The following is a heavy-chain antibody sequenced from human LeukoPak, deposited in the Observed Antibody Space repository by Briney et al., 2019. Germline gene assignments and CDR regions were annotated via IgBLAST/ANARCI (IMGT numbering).Heavy chain of an antibody. V-gene: IGHV3-23*01. D-gene: IGHD4-17*01. CDR2: IGGSGGST. Sequence: GGSLRLSCAASGFTFSTYAMTWVRQAPGKGLEWVSVIGGSGGSTYYADSVEGRFTISRDNSKNTLYLQLNSLRAEDTAIYYCAKQLAGTVTNVDYWGQGTLVTASS. J-gene: IGHJ4*02. CDR1: GFTFSTYA. CDR3: AKQLAGTVTNVDY.